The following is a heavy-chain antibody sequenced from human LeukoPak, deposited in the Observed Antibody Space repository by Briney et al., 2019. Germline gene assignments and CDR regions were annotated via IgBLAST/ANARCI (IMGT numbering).Heavy chain of an antibody. J-gene: IGHJ4*02. CDR3: ARESITGDRDFDY. D-gene: IGHD1-20*01. CDR1: GFSFSSYS. V-gene: IGHV3-48*01. Sequence: GGSLRLSYAASGFSFSSYSMNWVRQAPGMGLEWISYISSGSRTIFYADSVKGRFTISRDNAKNSLYLLMDSLRADDTAVYYCARESITGDRDFDYWGQGTPITVSS. CDR2: ISSGSRTI.